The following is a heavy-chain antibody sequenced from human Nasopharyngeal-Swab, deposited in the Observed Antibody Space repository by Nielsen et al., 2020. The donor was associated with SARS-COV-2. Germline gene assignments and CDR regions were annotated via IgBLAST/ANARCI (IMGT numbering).Heavy chain of an antibody. Sequence: LSLTCAASGFTFDDYAMQWVRQPPGKGLEWVSGVNWNSAAIHYADSVKGRFTISRDNAKNSLYLQMNSLRSEDTALYYCAKDVNSALVSGYGMDVWGRGTTVTVSS. CDR2: VNWNSAAI. V-gene: IGHV3-9*01. CDR1: GFTFDDYA. J-gene: IGHJ6*02. D-gene: IGHD5-18*01. CDR3: AKDVNSALVSGYGMDV.